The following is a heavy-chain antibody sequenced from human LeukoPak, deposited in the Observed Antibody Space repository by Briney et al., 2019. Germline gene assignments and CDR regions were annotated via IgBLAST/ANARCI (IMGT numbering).Heavy chain of an antibody. J-gene: IGHJ5*02. CDR2: MNPNSGNT. Sequence: GASVKVSCKASGYTFTSYDINWVRQATGQGLEWMGWMNPNSGNTGYAQKFQGRVTMTRNTSISTAYMELSSLRSEDTAVYYCARRRVRDNWFDPWGQGTLVTSPQ. V-gene: IGHV1-8*01. CDR3: ARRRVRDNWFDP. D-gene: IGHD1-1*01. CDR1: GYTFTSYD.